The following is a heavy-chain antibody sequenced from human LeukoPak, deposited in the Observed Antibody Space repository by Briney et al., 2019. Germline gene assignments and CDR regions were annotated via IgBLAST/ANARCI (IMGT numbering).Heavy chain of an antibody. Sequence: GRSLRRSCAASGFTFSSYGMHWVRQAPGKGLEWVAVIWYGGSNKYYADSVKGRFTISRDNSKNTLYLQMNSLRAEDTAVYYCAAGPTYFDYWGQGTLVTVSS. V-gene: IGHV3-33*08. CDR3: AAGPTYFDY. CDR2: IWYGGSNK. CDR1: GFTFSSYG. J-gene: IGHJ4*02.